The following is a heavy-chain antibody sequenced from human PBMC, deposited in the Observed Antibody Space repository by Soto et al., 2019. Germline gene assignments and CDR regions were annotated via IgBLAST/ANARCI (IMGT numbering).Heavy chain of an antibody. CDR3: ARDVRKYCSGGSCYSYYYYMDV. V-gene: IGHV1-69*04. Sequence: SVKVSCKASGGTFSSYTISWVRQAPGQGLEWKGRIIPILGIANYAQKFQGRVTITADKSTSTDYMELSSLRSEDMAVYYCARDVRKYCSGGSCYSYYYYMDVWGKGTTVTVS. CDR1: GGTFSSYT. D-gene: IGHD2-15*01. CDR2: IIPILGIA. J-gene: IGHJ6*03.